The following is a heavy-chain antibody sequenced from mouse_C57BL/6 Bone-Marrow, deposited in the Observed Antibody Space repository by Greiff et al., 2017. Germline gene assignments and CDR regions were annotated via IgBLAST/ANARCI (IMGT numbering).Heavy chain of an antibody. J-gene: IGHJ1*03. D-gene: IGHD3-1*01. V-gene: IGHV1-7*01. CDR1: GYTFTSYW. CDR2: INPSSGYT. CDR3: AIRFGWYFDV. Sequence: QVQLKESGAELAKPGASVKLSCKASGYTFTSYWMHWVKQRPGQGLEWIGYINPSSGYTKYNQKFKDKATLTADKSSSTAYMQLSSLTYEDSADYYCAIRFGWYFDVWGTGTTVTVSS.